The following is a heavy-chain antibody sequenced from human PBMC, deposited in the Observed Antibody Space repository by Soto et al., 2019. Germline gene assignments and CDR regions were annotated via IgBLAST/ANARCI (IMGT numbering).Heavy chain of an antibody. V-gene: IGHV3-53*01. D-gene: IGHD2-15*01. CDR3: ARDGRGLRKLSLFEY. CDR2: IYNCEST. J-gene: IGHJ4*02. CDR1: GVNVKNDY. Sequence: GSQRVCWVASGVNVKNDYMDRVRQTPGKGLEWLSFIYNCESTQYAHSVKGRFPLSSDMTKNPLYLQMNSLRVEDTAVYYCARDGRGLRKLSLFEYWGQGTLVTVSS.